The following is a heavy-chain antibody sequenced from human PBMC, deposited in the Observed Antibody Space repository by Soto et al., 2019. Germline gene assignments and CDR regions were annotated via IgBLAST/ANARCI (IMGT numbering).Heavy chain of an antibody. CDR2: ISYDGSNK. J-gene: IGHJ4*02. CDR3: ARRVGAITYYFDY. D-gene: IGHD1-26*01. V-gene: IGHV3-30-3*01. Sequence: QVQLVESGGGVVQPGRSLRLSCAASGFTFSSYAMHWVRQAPGKGLEWVAVISYDGSNKYYADSVKGRFTISRDNSKKTLYLQMNNLRAEDTAVYYCARRVGAITYYFDYWGQGTLVTVSS. CDR1: GFTFSSYA.